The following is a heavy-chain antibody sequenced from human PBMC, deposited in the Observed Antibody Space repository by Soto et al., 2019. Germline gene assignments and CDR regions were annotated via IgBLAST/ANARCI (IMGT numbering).Heavy chain of an antibody. CDR3: AGERGPLNWFDP. Sequence: EVQLVESGGGLVQPGGSLRLSCAASGFTFSSYSMNWVRQAPGKGLEWGSYISSSSSTIYYADSVKGRFTISRDNAKNSLYLQMNSLRDEDTAVYYCAGERGPLNWFDPWGQGTLVTVSS. CDR1: GFTFSSYS. J-gene: IGHJ5*02. CDR2: ISSSSSTI. V-gene: IGHV3-48*02.